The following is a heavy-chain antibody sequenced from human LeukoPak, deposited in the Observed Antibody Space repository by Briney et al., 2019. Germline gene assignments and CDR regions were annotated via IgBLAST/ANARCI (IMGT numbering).Heavy chain of an antibody. V-gene: IGHV4-59*01. CDR2: IYYSGST. CDR3: ARGIAGSSGWYGIYYFDY. CDR1: GGSISSYY. Sequence: PSETLSLTCTVSGGSISSYYWSWIRQPAGKGLEWIGYIYYSGSTNYNPSLKSRVTISVDTSKNQFSLKLSSVTAADTAVYYCARGIAGSSGWYGIYYFDYWGQGTLVTVSS. J-gene: IGHJ4*02. D-gene: IGHD6-19*01.